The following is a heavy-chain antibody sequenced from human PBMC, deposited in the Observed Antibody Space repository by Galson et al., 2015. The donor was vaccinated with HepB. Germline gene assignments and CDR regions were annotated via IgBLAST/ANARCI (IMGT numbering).Heavy chain of an antibody. J-gene: IGHJ3*02. V-gene: IGHV2-5*02. CDR2: IYWDDDK. CDR1: GFSLIPRGVG. Sequence: PALVKPTQTLTLACTFSGFSLIPRGVGVGWIRQPPGEALEWLAIIYWDDDKRYSPSLKSRLSITKDTSKNQVVFTMTNMDPVDTATYYCAHIIITFGGVIGDDAFDIWGQGTVVTVSS. D-gene: IGHD3-16*02. CDR3: AHIIITFGGVIGDDAFDI.